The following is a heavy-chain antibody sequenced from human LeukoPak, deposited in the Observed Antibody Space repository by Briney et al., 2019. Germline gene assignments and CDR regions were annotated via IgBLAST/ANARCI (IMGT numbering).Heavy chain of an antibody. CDR2: IYYSGST. D-gene: IGHD2-21*01. V-gene: IGHV4-39*07. J-gene: IGHJ5*02. CDR3: ARVTHTDNWFDP. CDR1: GGSISSSSYY. Sequence: SETLSLTCTVSGGSISSSSYYWAWIRQPPGKGLEWIGSIYYSGSTYYNPSLKSRVTISVDTSKNQFSLKLSSVTAADTAVYYCARVTHTDNWFDPWGQGTLVTVSS.